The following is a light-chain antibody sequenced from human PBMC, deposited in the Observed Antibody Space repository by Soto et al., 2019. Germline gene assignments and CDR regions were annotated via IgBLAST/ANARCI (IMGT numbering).Light chain of an antibody. CDR3: QQYNNWPRT. V-gene: IGKV3-15*01. J-gene: IGKJ1*01. CDR2: GAS. CDR1: QSVSSN. Sequence: VMNQSPSTLSVSPGERATLSCRASQSVSSNLAWYQQKLGQAPRLLIYGASTRATGIPARFSGSGSGTEFTLTISRLQSEDFAVYYCQQYNNWPRTFGQVTKADI.